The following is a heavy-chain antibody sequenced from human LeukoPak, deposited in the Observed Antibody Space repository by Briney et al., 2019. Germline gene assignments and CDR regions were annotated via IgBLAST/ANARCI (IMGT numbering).Heavy chain of an antibody. CDR2: IWYDGSNK. J-gene: IGHJ4*02. CDR3: ARGSYSSSWYLRSWIAVAGLFDY. D-gene: IGHD6-13*01. V-gene: IGHV3-33*01. CDR1: GFTFSSYG. Sequence: GGSLRLSCAASGFTFSSYGMHWVRQAPGKGLEWVAVIWYDGSNKYYADSVKGRFTISRDNSKNTLYLQMNSLRAEDTAVYYCARGSYSSSWYLRSWIAVAGLFDYWGQGTLVTVSS.